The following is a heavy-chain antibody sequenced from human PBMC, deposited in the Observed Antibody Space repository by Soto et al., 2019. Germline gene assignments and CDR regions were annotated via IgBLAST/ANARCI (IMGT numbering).Heavy chain of an antibody. D-gene: IGHD2-15*01. Sequence: GGSLRLSCAASGFTFSNAWMNWVRQAPGKGLEWVGRIKSKTDGGTTDYAAPVKGRFTISRDDSKNTLYLQMNSLKTEDTAVYYCTTDPYVGSARRQRNCSGGSCYHPTPDYWGQGTLVTVSS. CDR1: GFTFSNAW. CDR3: TTDPYVGSARRQRNCSGGSCYHPTPDY. V-gene: IGHV3-15*07. J-gene: IGHJ4*02. CDR2: IKSKTDGGTT.